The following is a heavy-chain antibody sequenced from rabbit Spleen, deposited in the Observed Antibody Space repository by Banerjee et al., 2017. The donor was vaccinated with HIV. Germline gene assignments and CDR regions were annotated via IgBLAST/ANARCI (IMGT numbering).Heavy chain of an antibody. D-gene: IGHD6-1*01. CDR1: GFSFSSNYW. V-gene: IGHV1S43*01. CDR2: IDPIFTTT. J-gene: IGHJ4*01. Sequence: QQQLEESGGGLVQPGGTLTLTCTASGFSFSSNYWICWVRQAPGKGLEWIGCIDPIFTTTHSASWVNGRFTISRDIDQNTLYLQLSSLTAADTATYFCVRDQARMLDLWGPGTLVTVS. CDR3: VRDQARMLDL.